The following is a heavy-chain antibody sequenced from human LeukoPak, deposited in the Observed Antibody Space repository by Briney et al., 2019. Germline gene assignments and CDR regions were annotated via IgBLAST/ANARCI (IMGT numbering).Heavy chain of an antibody. CDR1: GFTFSSFV. J-gene: IGHJ4*02. Sequence: GGSLRLSCAASGFTFSSFVMTWVRQAPGKGLEWVSYISTSSSTIYYADSVKGRFTISRDNSKNTLYLQMNSLRAEDTAVYYCARDQEDIVVVPAAIRFDYWGQGTLVTVSS. CDR3: ARDQEDIVVVPAAIRFDY. D-gene: IGHD2-2*01. CDR2: ISTSSSTI. V-gene: IGHV3-48*01.